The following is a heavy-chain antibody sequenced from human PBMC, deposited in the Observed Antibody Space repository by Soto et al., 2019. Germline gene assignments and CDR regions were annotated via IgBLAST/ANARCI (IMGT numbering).Heavy chain of an antibody. D-gene: IGHD6-13*01. CDR2: INHSGST. CDR3: ASKRRIAAAGLDY. J-gene: IGHJ4*02. Sequence: LSLTCSVSGGSISGYYWSWIRQPPGKGLEWIGEINHSGSTNYNPSLKSRVTISVDTSKNQFSLKLSSVTAADTVVYYCASKRRIAAAGLDYWGQGTLVTVSS. CDR1: GGSISGYY. V-gene: IGHV4-34*01.